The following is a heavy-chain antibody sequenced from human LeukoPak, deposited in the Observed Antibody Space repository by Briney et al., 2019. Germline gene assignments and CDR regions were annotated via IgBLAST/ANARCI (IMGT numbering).Heavy chain of an antibody. V-gene: IGHV4-38-2*02. CDR2: IYHSGST. D-gene: IGHD3-22*01. Sequence: SETLSLTCTVSGYSISSGYYWGWIRQPPGKGLEWIGSIYHSGSTYYNPSLKSRVTISVDTSKNQFSLKLSSVTAADTAVYYCARQTYYYDSSGYYYDGFDYWGQGTLVTVSS. CDR1: GYSISSGYY. J-gene: IGHJ4*02. CDR3: ARQTYYYDSSGYYYDGFDY.